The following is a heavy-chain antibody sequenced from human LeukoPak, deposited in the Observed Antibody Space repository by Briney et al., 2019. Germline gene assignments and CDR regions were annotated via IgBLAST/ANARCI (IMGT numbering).Heavy chain of an antibody. J-gene: IGHJ4*02. CDR2: IGSDGDR. D-gene: IGHD5-12*01. V-gene: IGHV3-23*01. CDR3: TRSGYSGYDSFDY. Sequence: GGSLRLSCTASGFAFRNYAMAWVRQAPGKGLEGVAAIGSDGDRVHEDSVKGRFTISRDNSKNTLYLQMSSLRAEDTAVYYCTRSGYSGYDSFDYWGQGTLVTVSS. CDR1: GFAFRNYA.